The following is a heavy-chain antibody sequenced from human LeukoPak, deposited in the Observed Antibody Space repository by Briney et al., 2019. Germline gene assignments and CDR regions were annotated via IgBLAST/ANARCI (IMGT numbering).Heavy chain of an antibody. Sequence: GESLKISCEASGYTFTHQWIGWVRQMPGTGLGWVGIIYPRDSDTIYSPSFQGHVTISADTSSNTAYLEWRSLEASDTAMYYCARHSDVVGAIWGQGTQVTVSS. V-gene: IGHV5-51*01. D-gene: IGHD3-16*01. CDR1: GYTFTHQW. CDR3: ARHSDVVGAI. J-gene: IGHJ4*02. CDR2: IYPRDSDT.